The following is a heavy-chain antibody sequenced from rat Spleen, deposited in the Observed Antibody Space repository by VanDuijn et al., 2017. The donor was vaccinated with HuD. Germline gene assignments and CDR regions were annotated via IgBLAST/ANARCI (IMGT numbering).Heavy chain of an antibody. V-gene: IGHV5S23*01. CDR2: ISTGDDDT. J-gene: IGHJ2*01. CDR1: GFTFSDFD. Sequence: EVQLVESGGGLVQPGRSLKLSCAASGFTFSDFDMAWVRQAPTKGLEWVASISTGDDDTYYRDSVKGRFTISRDDEESTLYLQMDSLRSEDTATYYCTRAGGYNYYFDYWGQGVMVTVSS. D-gene: IGHD1-5*01. CDR3: TRAGGYNYYFDY.